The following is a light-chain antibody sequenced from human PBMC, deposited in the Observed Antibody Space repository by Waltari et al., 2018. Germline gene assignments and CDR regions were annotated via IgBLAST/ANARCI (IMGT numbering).Light chain of an antibody. CDR1: SSDSGGYNY. V-gene: IGLV2-14*03. J-gene: IGLJ2*01. Sequence: QSALTQPASVSGSPGQPIAISCTGPSSDSGGYNYVSEYQQYPRRAPKLMISDVSKRPSGVSNRFSGSKSGNTASLTISGLQAADEADYYCSSYTSGSTVIFGGGTKLTVL. CDR3: SSYTSGSTVI. CDR2: DVS.